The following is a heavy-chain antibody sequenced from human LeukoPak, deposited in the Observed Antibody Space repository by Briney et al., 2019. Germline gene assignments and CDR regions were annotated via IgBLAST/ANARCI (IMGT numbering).Heavy chain of an antibody. J-gene: IGHJ5*02. CDR3: ARRYCSGGSCYSFRGDWFDP. D-gene: IGHD2-15*01. CDR1: GYTFGNYC. V-gene: IGHV3-33*01. Sequence: GGSLRLSCAASGYTFGNYCMHWVRKAPCKGLEWMVVIWYDGSNKYYADCVKGRFTISRDNSKNTLYLQMNSLRAVDTAVYYCARRYCSGGSCYSFRGDWFDPWGQGTLVTVSS. CDR2: IWYDGSNK.